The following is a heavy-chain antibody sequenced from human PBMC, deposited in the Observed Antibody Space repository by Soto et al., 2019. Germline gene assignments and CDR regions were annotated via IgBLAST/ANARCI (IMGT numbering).Heavy chain of an antibody. V-gene: IGHV1-69*13. CDR1: GGTFSSYA. J-gene: IGHJ4*02. CDR3: ASLSYYYDSSGKRRGFDY. Sequence: ASVKVSCKASGGTFSSYAISWVRQAPGQGLEWMGGIIPIFGTANYAQKFQGRVTITADESTSTAYMELSSLRSEDTAVYYCASLSYYYDSSGKRRGFDYWGQGTLVTVSS. D-gene: IGHD3-22*01. CDR2: IIPIFGTA.